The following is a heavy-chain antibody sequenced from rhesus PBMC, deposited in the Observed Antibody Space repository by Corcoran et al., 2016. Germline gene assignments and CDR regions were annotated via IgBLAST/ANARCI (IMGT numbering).Heavy chain of an antibody. Sequence: QLQLQESGPGLVKPSETLSLTCAVSGYSISSGYGWSWIRQPPGKGLEGIGYISYSGSTSYNPSLKSRVTISRDTSKNQFSLKLSSVTAADTAVYYCARDLAGSGSLDYWGQGVLVTVSS. J-gene: IGHJ4*01. CDR3: ARDLAGSGSLDY. V-gene: IGHV4-122*02. D-gene: IGHD6-25*01. CDR1: GYSISSGYG. CDR2: ISYSGST.